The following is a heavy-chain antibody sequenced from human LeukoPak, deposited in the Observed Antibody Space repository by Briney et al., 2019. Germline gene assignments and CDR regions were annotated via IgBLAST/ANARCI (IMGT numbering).Heavy chain of an antibody. V-gene: IGHV4-34*01. D-gene: IGHD3-10*01. Sequence: SETLSLTCAVYGGSFSGYYWSWIRQPPGKGLEWIGEINHSGSTNYNPSLKSRVTISVDTSKNQFSLKLSSVTAADTAVYYCARRLWFGDRRFDYWGQGTLVTVPS. CDR2: INHSGST. J-gene: IGHJ4*02. CDR1: GGSFSGYY. CDR3: ARRLWFGDRRFDY.